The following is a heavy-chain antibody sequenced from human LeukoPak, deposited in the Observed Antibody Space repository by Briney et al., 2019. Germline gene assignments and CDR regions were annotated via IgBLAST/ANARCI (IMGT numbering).Heavy chain of an antibody. J-gene: IGHJ4*02. Sequence: GASVKVSCKASGGTFSSYAISWVRQAPGQGLEWMGRIIPILGIANYAQKFQGRVTITADKSTSTAYMELSSLRSEDTAVYYCARAMYYYDSSGYYYDYWGQGTLVTVSS. V-gene: IGHV1-69*04. D-gene: IGHD3-22*01. CDR3: ARAMYYYDSSGYYYDY. CDR1: GGTFSSYA. CDR2: IIPILGIA.